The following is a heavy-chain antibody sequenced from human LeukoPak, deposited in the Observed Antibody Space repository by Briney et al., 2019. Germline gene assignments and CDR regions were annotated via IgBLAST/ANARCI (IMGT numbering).Heavy chain of an antibody. J-gene: IGHJ4*02. CDR2: ISYDGSNK. Sequence: GGSLRLSCAASGFTFSSYGMHWVRQAPGKGLEWVAVISYDGSNKYYADSVKGRFTISRDNSKNTLYLQMNSLRAEDTAVYYCARDFPIDSSGYYYGYWGQGTLVTVSS. D-gene: IGHD3-22*01. V-gene: IGHV3-30*03. CDR3: ARDFPIDSSGYYYGY. CDR1: GFTFSSYG.